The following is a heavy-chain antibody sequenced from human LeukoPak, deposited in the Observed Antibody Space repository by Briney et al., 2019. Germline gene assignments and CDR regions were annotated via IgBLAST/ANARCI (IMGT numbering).Heavy chain of an antibody. CDR2: IRYDGSNK. V-gene: IGHV3-30*02. CDR1: GFTFSSYG. CDR3: ARGERWGGYYYDSSGPPEGFDY. J-gene: IGHJ4*02. D-gene: IGHD3-22*01. Sequence: GGSLRLSCAASGFTFSSYGMHWVRQAPGKGLEWVAFIRYDGSNKYYADSVKGRFTISRDNSKNTLYLQMNSLRAEDTAVYYCARGERWGGYYYDSSGPPEGFDYWGQGTLVTVSS.